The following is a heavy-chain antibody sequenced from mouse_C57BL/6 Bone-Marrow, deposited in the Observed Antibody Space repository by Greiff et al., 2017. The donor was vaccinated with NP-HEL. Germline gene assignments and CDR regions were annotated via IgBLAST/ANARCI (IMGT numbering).Heavy chain of an antibody. CDR2: IYPGDGDT. J-gene: IGHJ4*01. CDR3: AGGYYGSSRVDYAMDY. V-gene: IGHV1-80*01. CDR1: GYAFSSYW. D-gene: IGHD1-1*01. Sequence: QVQLKESGAELVKPGASVKISCKASGYAFSSYWMNWVKERPGKGLEWIGQIYPGDGDTKYNGKFKGKATLTVDKSSSTAYMQLSSLTSEASAVFDYAGGYYGSSRVDYAMDYWGQGTSVTVSS.